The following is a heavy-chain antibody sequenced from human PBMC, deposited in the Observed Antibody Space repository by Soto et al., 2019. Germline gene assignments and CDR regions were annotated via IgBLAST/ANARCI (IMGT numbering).Heavy chain of an antibody. CDR3: ANVPAIVLVPAALGGDY. CDR2: ISYDGSNK. J-gene: IGHJ4*02. Sequence: QVQLVESGGGVVQPGRSLRLSCAASGFTFSSYGMHWVRQAPGKGLEWVAVISYDGSNKYYADSVKGRFTISRDNSKNTLYLQMNSLRAEDTAVYYCANVPAIVLVPAALGGDYWGQGTLVTVSS. D-gene: IGHD2-2*01. V-gene: IGHV3-30*18. CDR1: GFTFSSYG.